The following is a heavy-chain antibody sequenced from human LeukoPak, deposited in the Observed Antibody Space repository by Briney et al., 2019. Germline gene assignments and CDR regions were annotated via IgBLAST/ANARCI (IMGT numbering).Heavy chain of an antibody. V-gene: IGHV3-48*03. D-gene: IGHD6-13*01. CDR1: GFTFSSYE. Sequence: GGSLRLSCAASGFTFSSYEMNWVRQAPGKGLEWVSYISSSGSTIYYADSVKGRFTISRDIAKNSLYLQMNSLRAEDTAVYYCARKDKLVGSLGYWGQGTLVTVSS. J-gene: IGHJ4*02. CDR2: ISSSGSTI. CDR3: ARKDKLVGSLGY.